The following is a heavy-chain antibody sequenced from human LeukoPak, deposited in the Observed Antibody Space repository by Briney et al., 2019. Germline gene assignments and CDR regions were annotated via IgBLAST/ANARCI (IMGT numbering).Heavy chain of an antibody. D-gene: IGHD5-24*01. V-gene: IGHV1-69*04. Sequence: ASVKVSCKASGGTFSSYAISWVRQAPGQGLEWMGRVIPILGIANYAQKFQGRVTITADKSTSTAYMELSSLRSEDTAVYYCARVEAEEVATTLDYWGQGTLVTVSS. CDR2: VIPILGIA. CDR1: GGTFSSYA. J-gene: IGHJ4*02. CDR3: ARVEAEEVATTLDY.